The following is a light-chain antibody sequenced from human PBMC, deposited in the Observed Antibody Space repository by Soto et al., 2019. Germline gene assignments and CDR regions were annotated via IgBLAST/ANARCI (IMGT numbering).Light chain of an antibody. CDR3: QHYGRLLWT. CDR2: GVF. Sequence: EIVLTQSQGTLSLSPGEIATLSCRASQSVSSSYLAWYQQKPGQAPRLLVNGVFSRATGIPDRFSGSWSGTDFTLTISRLQPEDFAVYYCQHYGRLLWTFGQGTKVEVK. V-gene: IGKV3-20*01. CDR1: QSVSSSY. J-gene: IGKJ1*01.